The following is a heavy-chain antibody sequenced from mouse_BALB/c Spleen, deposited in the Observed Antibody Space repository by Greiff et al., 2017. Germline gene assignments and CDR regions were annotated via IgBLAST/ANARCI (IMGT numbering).Heavy chain of an antibody. V-gene: IGHV2-9*02. Sequence: VKLMESGPGLVAPSQSLSITCTVSGFSLTSYGVHWVRQPPGKGLEWLGVIWAGGSTNYNSALMSRLSISKDNSKSQVFLKMNSLQTDDTAMYYCASDQDDYYVDYAIDYWGQGTSVTVSS. CDR2: IWAGGST. D-gene: IGHD2-3*01. J-gene: IGHJ4*01. CDR1: GFSLTSYG. CDR3: ASDQDDYYVDYAIDY.